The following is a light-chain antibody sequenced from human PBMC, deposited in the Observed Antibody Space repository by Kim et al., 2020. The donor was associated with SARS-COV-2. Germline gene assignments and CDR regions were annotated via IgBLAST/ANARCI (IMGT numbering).Light chain of an antibody. CDR1: IANIGTNT. CDR2: SNN. J-gene: IGLJ2*01. V-gene: IGLV1-44*01. Sequence: ELTQPPSASGTPGQRVTISCSGSIANIGTNTVNWYQQRPGTAPKLLIYSNNQRPSGVPDRFSGSKSGTSASLAISGLQSDDEADYYCAAWDDSRTVLFGGGTKVTVL. CDR3: AAWDDSRTVL.